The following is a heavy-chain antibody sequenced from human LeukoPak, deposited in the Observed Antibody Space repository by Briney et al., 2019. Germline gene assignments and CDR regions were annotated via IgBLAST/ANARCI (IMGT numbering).Heavy chain of an antibody. J-gene: IGHJ4*02. CDR1: GGTFSSYA. CDR2: IIPIFGTA. V-gene: IGHV1-69*13. Sequence: ASVKVSCKASGGTFSSYAISWVRQAPGQGLEWMGWIIPIFGTANYAQKFQGRVTITADESTSTAYMELSSLRSEDTAVYYCARVPQARGYSYGIDYWGQGTLVTVSS. D-gene: IGHD5-18*01. CDR3: ARVPQARGYSYGIDY.